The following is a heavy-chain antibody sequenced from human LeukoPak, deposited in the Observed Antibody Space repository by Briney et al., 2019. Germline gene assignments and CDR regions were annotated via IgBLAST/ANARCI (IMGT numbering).Heavy chain of an antibody. D-gene: IGHD4-17*01. CDR2: ISYDGSNK. V-gene: IGHV3-30*03. Sequence: GSLRLSCAASGFSFTNYWMHWVRQAPGKGLEWVAVISYDGSNKYYADSVKGRFTISRDNSKNTLYLQMNSLRAEDTAVYYCARDGCGDFVDYWGQGTLVTVSS. CDR3: ARDGCGDFVDY. J-gene: IGHJ4*02. CDR1: GFSFTNYW.